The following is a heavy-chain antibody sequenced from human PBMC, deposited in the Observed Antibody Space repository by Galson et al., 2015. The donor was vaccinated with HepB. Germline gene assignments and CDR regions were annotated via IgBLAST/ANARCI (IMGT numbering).Heavy chain of an antibody. D-gene: IGHD2-2*01. CDR3: ARGYCSSMSCYIYYDY. CDR2: ISHSGGT. Sequence: TLSLTCAVYGGSFSSHYWSWIRQPPGKGLEWVGEISHSGGTNHNPSLKSRVTISADMSRNQFSLKLTSVTAADTAVYYCARGYCSSMSCYIYYDYWGQGTLVTVSS. CDR1: GGSFSSHY. V-gene: IGHV4-34*01. J-gene: IGHJ4*02.